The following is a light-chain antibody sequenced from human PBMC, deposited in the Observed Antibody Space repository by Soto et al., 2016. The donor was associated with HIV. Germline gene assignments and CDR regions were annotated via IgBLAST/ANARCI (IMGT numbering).Light chain of an antibody. CDR1: QSISRW. J-gene: IGKJ5*01. Sequence: DIQMTQSPSTLSASVGDRVTITCRASQSISRWLAWYQQKPGQAPKLLISMASSLESGVPSRFSGSGSGTEFTLTIGSLQPDDFATYYCQQSLQYPPXPFGQGTRLEIK. CDR2: MAS. V-gene: IGKV1-5*03. CDR3: QQSLQYPPXP.